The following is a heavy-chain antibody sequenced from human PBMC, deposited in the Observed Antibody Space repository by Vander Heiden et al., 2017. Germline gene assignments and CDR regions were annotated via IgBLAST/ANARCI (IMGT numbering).Heavy chain of an antibody. CDR1: GFTFSNYW. V-gene: IGHV3-7*01. J-gene: IGHJ4*02. D-gene: IGHD6-6*01. CDR3: ARIGYSSSSLDY. CDR2: INQDGSIT. Sequence: EVQLVESGGDLVQPGGSLSLSCAPSGFTFSNYWRTWVRQAPGKGLEGVANINQDGSITYYLDSMKGRFIISRDNSKSSLYLQLNSLRAEDTAIYYCARIGYSSSSLDYWGQGTLVTVSS.